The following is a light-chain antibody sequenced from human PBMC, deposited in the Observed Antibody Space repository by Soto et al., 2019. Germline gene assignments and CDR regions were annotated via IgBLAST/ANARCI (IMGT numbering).Light chain of an antibody. CDR3: QQRTA. CDR2: DAS. J-gene: IGKJ3*01. CDR1: QSVSSY. Sequence: EIVLTQSPATLSLSPGERATLSCMASQSVSSYLAWYQQKPGQAPRLLIYDASNRATGIPARFSGSGSGTDFTLTISSLAPEDFAVYYCQQRTAFGPGTKVDIK. V-gene: IGKV3-11*01.